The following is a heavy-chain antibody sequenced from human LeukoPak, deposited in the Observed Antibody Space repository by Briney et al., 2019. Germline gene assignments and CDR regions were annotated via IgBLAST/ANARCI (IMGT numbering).Heavy chain of an antibody. D-gene: IGHD6-13*01. CDR3: AGYSSSWYASDY. V-gene: IGHV4-4*09. Sequence: SETLSLNCTVSGGSISSYYWSWLGQPPGKGLEGIGYIYTSGSTNYTPSLKSRVAISVDTSKNQCSLKLSSVTAADTAVYYCAGYSSSWYASDYWGHGTLVAASS. CDR2: IYTSGST. CDR1: GGSISSYY. J-gene: IGHJ4*01.